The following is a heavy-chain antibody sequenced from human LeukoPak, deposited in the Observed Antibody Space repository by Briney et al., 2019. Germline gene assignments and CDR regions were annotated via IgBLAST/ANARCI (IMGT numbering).Heavy chain of an antibody. J-gene: IGHJ5*02. CDR2: IYYSGTS. D-gene: IGHD5-12*01. CDR3: ARHAVANQRPYGWFDP. CDR1: GGSISSRNYY. V-gene: IGHV4-39*01. Sequence: SETLSLTCTVSGGSISSRNYYWGWIRQPPGKGLEWIGSIYYSGTSYYNLSLKSRVTISVDTSKNQFSLKLSSVTAADTAVYYCARHAVANQRPYGWFDPWGQGTLVTVSS.